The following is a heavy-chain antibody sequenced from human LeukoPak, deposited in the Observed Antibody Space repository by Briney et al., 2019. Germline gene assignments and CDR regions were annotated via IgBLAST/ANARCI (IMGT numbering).Heavy chain of an antibody. CDR2: ISGCGDNT. J-gene: IGHJ3*02. Sequence: GGSLTLSCAPSEFPFSNFAMSWLRQAPGKGLEWVSTISGCGDNTYYAVSVKGGFTISRDNSKNTLSLRMNTLRAEDTAVYYCAKDLLQTFFFDSSGYYSDAFGMWGQGTMVTVSP. V-gene: IGHV3-23*01. CDR3: AKDLLQTFFFDSSGYYSDAFGM. D-gene: IGHD3-22*01. CDR1: EFPFSNFA.